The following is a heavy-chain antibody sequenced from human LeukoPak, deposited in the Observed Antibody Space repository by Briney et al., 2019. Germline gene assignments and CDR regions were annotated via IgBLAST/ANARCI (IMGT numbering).Heavy chain of an antibody. CDR1: GFTLSSYA. CDR2: LSGSGGSA. D-gene: IGHD3-10*01. Sequence: PGGSLRLSCAASGFTLSSYAMTWVRLAPGKGLEWVSSLSGSGGSAYYADSVKGRFTISRDNSKNTLFLQMNCLRAEDTAIYYCAMQRYGSGNHYKDSFDYWGQGTLVTVSS. J-gene: IGHJ4*02. V-gene: IGHV3-23*01. CDR3: AMQRYGSGNHYKDSFDY.